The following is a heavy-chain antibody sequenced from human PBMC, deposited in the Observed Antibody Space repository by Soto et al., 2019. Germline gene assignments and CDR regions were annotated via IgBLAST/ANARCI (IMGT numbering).Heavy chain of an antibody. Sequence: QLQLQESGSGLVKPSQTLSLTCAVSVGSISSGGYSCNWIRQPPGKGLEWIGYIYHSGSTYYNPSLKSRVTISVDRSKTQFSLKLSYVTAADTAVYYCARGMTTVTTFDYWGQGTLVTVSS. D-gene: IGHD4-17*01. V-gene: IGHV4-30-2*01. J-gene: IGHJ4*02. CDR1: VGSISSGGYS. CDR2: IYHSGST. CDR3: ARGMTTVTTFDY.